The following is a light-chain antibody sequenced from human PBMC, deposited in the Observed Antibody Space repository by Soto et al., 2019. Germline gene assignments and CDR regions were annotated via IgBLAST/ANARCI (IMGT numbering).Light chain of an antibody. CDR1: QSISYW. J-gene: IGKJ4*01. Sequence: IQMTQSPSHLYTSVGDRVTITCRSSQSISYWLAWYQQRPGKAPRLLIYKASSLQSGVPSRFSGSGSGTEFTLTISILQPDDFATYFCLHSTYYPLPFGGGTKVDI. CDR2: KAS. V-gene: IGKV1-5*03. CDR3: LHSTYYPLP.